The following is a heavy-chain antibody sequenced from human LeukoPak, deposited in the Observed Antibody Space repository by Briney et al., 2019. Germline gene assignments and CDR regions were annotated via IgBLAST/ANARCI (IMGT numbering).Heavy chain of an antibody. J-gene: IGHJ4*02. CDR1: AFIFSGHW. V-gene: IGHV3-7*03. CDR3: AKYSLLWFGELSLDY. D-gene: IGHD3-10*01. Sequence: GGSLRLSCEGSAFIFSGHWMNWVRQTPGKGLEWVASIKEDGSERQYVDSVKGRFSISRDNTKGSLFLQLNSPRAEDTAVYYCAKYSLLWFGELSLDYWGQGTLVTVSS. CDR2: IKEDGSER.